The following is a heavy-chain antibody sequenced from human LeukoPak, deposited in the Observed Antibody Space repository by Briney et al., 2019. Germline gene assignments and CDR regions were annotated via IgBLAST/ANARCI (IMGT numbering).Heavy chain of an antibody. D-gene: IGHD3-22*01. CDR2: ISSGGETT. J-gene: IGHJ3*02. V-gene: IGHV3-48*03. Sequence: QPGGSLRLSCAVSGFTFSSYQFHWVRQAPGKGLEWVSYISSGGETTYYADSVKGRFTISRDNAKTSLYLQMNTLRAEDTAVYYCARYGDSSVYYSADAFDIWGQGTMVTVSS. CDR3: ARYGDSSVYYSADAFDI. CDR1: GFTFSSYQ.